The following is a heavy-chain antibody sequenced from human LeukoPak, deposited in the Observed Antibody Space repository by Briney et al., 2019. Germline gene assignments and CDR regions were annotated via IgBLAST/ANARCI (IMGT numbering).Heavy chain of an antibody. CDR1: GFTFSGSA. CDR2: IRSKANSYAT. D-gene: IGHD2-2*01. V-gene: IGHV3-73*01. CDR3: ASQYQLPSLDYGMDV. Sequence: PGGSLRLSCAASGFTFSGSAIHWVRQASGKGLEWVGRIRSKANSYATAFAASVQGRFTISRDDPKNTAYLQMNSLKTEDTAVYYCASQYQLPSLDYGMDVWGPGTTVTVSS. J-gene: IGHJ6*02.